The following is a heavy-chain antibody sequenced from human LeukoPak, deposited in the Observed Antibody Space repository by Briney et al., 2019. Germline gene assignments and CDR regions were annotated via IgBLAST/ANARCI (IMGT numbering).Heavy chain of an antibody. V-gene: IGHV3-21*06. J-gene: IGHJ4*02. CDR2: ISRSSSYI. CDR1: GFTFDDYG. D-gene: IGHD3-9*01. Sequence: GGSLRLSCAASGFTFDDYGMNWVRQARAKGLEWVSAISRSSSYIHYADSVKGRFTISRDNANSSLFLQMNSLRAEDTGVYYCAREPGTYDILTGYYVFDYWGQGALVTVSA. CDR3: AREPGTYDILTGYYVFDY.